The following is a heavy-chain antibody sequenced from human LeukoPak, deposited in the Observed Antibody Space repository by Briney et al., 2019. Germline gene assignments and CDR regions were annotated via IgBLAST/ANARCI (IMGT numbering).Heavy chain of an antibody. CDR2: IDPSDSYT. CDR3: VRRGYCDGTGGCHSNPFDI. J-gene: IGHJ3*02. CDR1: GYSFTSYW. D-gene: IGHD2/OR15-2a*01. Sequence: GESLKISCKGSGYSFTSYWISWVRQMPGKGLEWMGRIDPSDSYTNYSPSFQGHVTISADKSISTAYLQWSSLKASDTAIYYCVRRGYCDGTGGCHSNPFDIWGQGTMVTVSS. V-gene: IGHV5-10-1*01.